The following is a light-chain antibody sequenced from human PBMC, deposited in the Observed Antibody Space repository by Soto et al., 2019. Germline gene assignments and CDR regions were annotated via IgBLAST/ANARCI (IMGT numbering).Light chain of an antibody. Sequence: EIVLTQSPATLSLSPGERATLSCRASQSVSSYLAWYQQKPGQAPRLLIYGASIRATGIPDRFSGSGSGTDFTLTIRRLEPEDFALYYCQHYGSSAPITFGQGTRLEIK. J-gene: IGKJ5*01. CDR3: QHYGSSAPIT. CDR2: GAS. V-gene: IGKV3-20*01. CDR1: QSVSSY.